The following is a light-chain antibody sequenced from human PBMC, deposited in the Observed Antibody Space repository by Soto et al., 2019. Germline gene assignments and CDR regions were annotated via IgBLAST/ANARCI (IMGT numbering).Light chain of an antibody. CDR3: ISYTVSRSYV. CDR1: SSDIGTYDH. CDR2: SVS. Sequence: QSVVTQPASVSGAPGQSITISCSGTSSDIGTYDHVAWFQQFPGKTPKLVIYSVSDRPSGVSYRFSGSKSGNTASLTISGLRADDEADYYCISYTVSRSYVFGTGTKVTVL. J-gene: IGLJ1*01. V-gene: IGLV2-14*01.